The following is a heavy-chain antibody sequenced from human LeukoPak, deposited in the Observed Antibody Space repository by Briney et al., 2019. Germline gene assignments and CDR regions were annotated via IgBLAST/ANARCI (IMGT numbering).Heavy chain of an antibody. CDR2: IYHSGST. Sequence: SETLSLTCTVSDYSISRGYYWGWIRQPPRKGLEWIGSIYHSGSTYYNPSLKSPVHISVDTDKNHFFLKLRSVTAADKAMYYCARGSGGDSCYDYWGQGTLVPVSS. J-gene: IGHJ4*02. CDR3: ARGSGGDSCYDY. D-gene: IGHD2-15*01. CDR1: DYSISRGYY. V-gene: IGHV4-38-2*02.